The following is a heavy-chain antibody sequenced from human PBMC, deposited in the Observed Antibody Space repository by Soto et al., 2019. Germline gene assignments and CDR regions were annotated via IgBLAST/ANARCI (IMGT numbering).Heavy chain of an antibody. Sequence: SETLSLTCTVSGGSLSSFYWSWIRQPPGKGLEWIGYIYYSGSTNYNPSLKSRVTISVDTSKNQFALKLSSATVADTAVYYCARDYRGYNYVSSAYYFWFDPWGQGTLVTVSS. J-gene: IGHJ5*02. V-gene: IGHV4-59*01. CDR3: ARDYRGYNYVSSAYYFWFDP. CDR2: IYYSGST. D-gene: IGHD3-22*01. CDR1: GGSLSSFY.